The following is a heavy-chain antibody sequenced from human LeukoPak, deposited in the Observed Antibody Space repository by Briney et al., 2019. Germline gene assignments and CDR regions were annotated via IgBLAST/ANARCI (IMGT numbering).Heavy chain of an antibody. CDR2: ISYDGSNK. Sequence: GGSLRLSCAASGFTFSSYAMHWVRQAPGKGLEWVAVISYDGSNKYYADSVKGRFTISRDNSKNTLYLQMNSLRAEDTAVYYCATRGERYCDSSGSPLDYWGQGTLVTVSS. CDR3: ATRGERYCDSSGSPLDY. V-gene: IGHV3-30-3*01. D-gene: IGHD3-22*01. CDR1: GFTFSSYA. J-gene: IGHJ4*02.